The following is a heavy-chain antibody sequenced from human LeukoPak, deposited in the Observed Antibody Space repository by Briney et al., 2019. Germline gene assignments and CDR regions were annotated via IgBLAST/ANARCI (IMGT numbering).Heavy chain of an antibody. D-gene: IGHD3-16*01. CDR2: IIPLLGIT. J-gene: IGHJ3*02. Sequence: SVKVSCKASGGTFSSYAMNWVRQAPGQGLEWVARIIPLLGITNHAQKLQGRVTVTADTSTNTAYMELSSLISDDTGVYYCARARSRITFGGIRHAFDIWGQGTLVTVSS. CDR1: GGTFSSYA. CDR3: ARARSRITFGGIRHAFDI. V-gene: IGHV1-69*04.